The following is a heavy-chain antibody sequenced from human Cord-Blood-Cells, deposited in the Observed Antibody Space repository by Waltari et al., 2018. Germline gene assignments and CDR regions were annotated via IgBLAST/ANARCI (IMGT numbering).Heavy chain of an antibody. Sequence: QVQLVESGGGVVQPGRSLRLSCAASGFTFSSYGMHWVRPAPGKGLEWVAVISYDGSNKYYADSVKGRFTISRDNSKNTLYLQMNSLRAEDTAVYYCAKDRFGSYYYGMDVWGQGTTVTVSS. CDR3: AKDRFGSYYYGMDV. J-gene: IGHJ6*02. CDR2: ISYDGSNK. CDR1: GFTFSSYG. D-gene: IGHD3-10*01. V-gene: IGHV3-30*18.